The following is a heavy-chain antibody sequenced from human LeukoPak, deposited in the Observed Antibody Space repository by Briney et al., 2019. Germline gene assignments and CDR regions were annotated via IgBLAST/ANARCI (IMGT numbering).Heavy chain of an antibody. Sequence: GRSLRLSCAASGFTFSSYGMHWVRQAPGKGLEWVAVIWYDGSDKYYADSVKGRFTISRENSKNTLYLQMNSLRAEDTAVYYCAREITVTSTTYFGYWGQGTLVTVSS. D-gene: IGHD4-17*01. V-gene: IGHV3-33*01. CDR2: IWYDGSDK. CDR1: GFTFSSYG. J-gene: IGHJ4*02. CDR3: AREITVTSTTYFGY.